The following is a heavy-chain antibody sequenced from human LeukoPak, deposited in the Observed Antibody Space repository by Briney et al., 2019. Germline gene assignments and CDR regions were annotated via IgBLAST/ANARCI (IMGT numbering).Heavy chain of an antibody. CDR2: ISSSGGTT. D-gene: IGHD3-16*01. CDR3: TRGSYYYY. Sequence: GGSLRLSCAASGFSFRDYAMTWVRQAPGKGLEWVSTISSSGGTTFYADSVKSRFTLSRDNSKNTLHLRMNSLRAEDTAVYYCTRGSYYYYWGQGTLVTVSP. V-gene: IGHV3-23*01. CDR1: GFSFRDYA. J-gene: IGHJ4*02.